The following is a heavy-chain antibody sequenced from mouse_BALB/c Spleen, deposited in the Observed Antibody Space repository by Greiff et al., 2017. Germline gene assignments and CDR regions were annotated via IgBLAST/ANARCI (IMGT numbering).Heavy chain of an antibody. Sequence: EVHLVESGGDLVKPGGSLKLSCAASGFTFSSYGMSWVRQTPDKRLEWVATISSGGSYTYYPDSVKGRFTISRDNAKNTLYLQMSSLKSEETAMYYCARVGRGYAMDYWGQGTSVTVSA. CDR2: ISSGGSYT. CDR3: ARVGRGYAMDY. V-gene: IGHV5-6*01. D-gene: IGHD4-1*01. CDR1: GFTFSSYG. J-gene: IGHJ4*01.